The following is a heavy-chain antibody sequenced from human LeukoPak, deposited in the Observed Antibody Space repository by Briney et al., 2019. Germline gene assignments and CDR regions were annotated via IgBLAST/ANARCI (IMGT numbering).Heavy chain of an antibody. V-gene: IGHV3-30*03. Sequence: PGGSLRLSCAASGFTFSSYGMHWVRQAPGKGLEWVAVISYDGSNKYYADSVKGRFTISRDNSKNTLYLQMNSLRAEDTAVYYCARRRPPYGMDVWGQGTTVTVSS. CDR2: ISYDGSNK. CDR1: GFTFSSYG. CDR3: ARRRPPYGMDV. J-gene: IGHJ6*02.